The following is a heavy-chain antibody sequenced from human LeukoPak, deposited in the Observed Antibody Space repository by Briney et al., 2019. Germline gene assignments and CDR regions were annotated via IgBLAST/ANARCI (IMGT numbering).Heavy chain of an antibody. V-gene: IGHV7-4-1*02. CDR1: GYTFTSYD. D-gene: IGHD2-8*01. CDR2: INTNTGNP. CDR3: ARLGGLGSLGYCTNGVCYLEY. Sequence: GASVKVSCKASGYTFTSYDFSWVRQAPGQGLEWMGWINTNTGNPTYAQGFTGRFVFSLDTSVSTAYLQISSLKAEDTAVYYCARLGGLGSLGYCTNGVCYLEYWGQGTLVTVSS. J-gene: IGHJ4*02.